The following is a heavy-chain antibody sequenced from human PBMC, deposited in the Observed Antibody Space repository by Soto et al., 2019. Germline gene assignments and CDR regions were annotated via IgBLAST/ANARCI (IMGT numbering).Heavy chain of an antibody. CDR1: GFTFSHYW. Sequence: EVQLVESGGGLVQPGGSLRVSCAASGFTFSHYWMHWVRQAPGKGLVWVSRINSDGSSANYADSVKGRFTVSRDNAKTTRYLHMNSLRAEDTAVYYCARDAFRGYDTGGWFEPWGQGTLVPVSS. J-gene: IGHJ5*02. V-gene: IGHV3-74*01. D-gene: IGHD5-12*01. CDR3: ARDAFRGYDTGGWFEP. CDR2: INSDGSSA.